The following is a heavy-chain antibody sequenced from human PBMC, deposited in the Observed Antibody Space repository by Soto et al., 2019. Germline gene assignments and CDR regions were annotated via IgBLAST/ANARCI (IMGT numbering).Heavy chain of an antibody. D-gene: IGHD6-19*01. CDR1: GFTVSSNY. Sequence: GGFLRLSCAASGFTVSSNYMSWVRQAPGKGLEWVSVIYSGGSTYYADSVKGRFTISRDNSKNTLYLQMNSLRAEDTAVYYCARVVAGNFDYWGQGTLVTVSS. CDR3: ARVVAGNFDY. CDR2: IYSGGST. V-gene: IGHV3-53*01. J-gene: IGHJ4*02.